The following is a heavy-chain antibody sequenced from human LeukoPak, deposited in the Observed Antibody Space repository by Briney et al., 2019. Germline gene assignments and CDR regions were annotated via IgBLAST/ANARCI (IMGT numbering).Heavy chain of an antibody. CDR2: INPSGGST. CDR3: ARQLVANYYGSGTF. D-gene: IGHD3-10*01. V-gene: IGHV1-46*01. J-gene: IGHJ4*02. CDR1: GYTFTNYY. Sequence: ASVKVSCKASGYTFTNYYMHWVRQAPGQGLEWMGIINPSGGSTSFAQKFQGRVTMTRDMSISTAYMELSRLSSDDTAVYYCARQLVANYYGSGTFWGQGTLVTVSS.